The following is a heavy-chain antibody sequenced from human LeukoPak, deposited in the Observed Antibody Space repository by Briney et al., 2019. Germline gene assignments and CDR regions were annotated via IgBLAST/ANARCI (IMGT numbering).Heavy chain of an antibody. J-gene: IGHJ4*02. V-gene: IGHV3-23*01. CDR2: ISDSGDTT. Sequence: GGSLRLSCAASGFTFSNYTMSWVRKAPGKGLEWVSFISDSGDTTLYADPLKGRFTISRDNSENTLYLQMNSLRAEDTAVYYCVKESTSSGYYYAPDYWGQGTLVTVS. D-gene: IGHD3-22*01. CDR1: GFTFSNYT. CDR3: VKESTSSGYYYAPDY.